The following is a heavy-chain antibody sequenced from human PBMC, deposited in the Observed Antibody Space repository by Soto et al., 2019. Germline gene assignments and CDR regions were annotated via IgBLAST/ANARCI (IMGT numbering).Heavy chain of an antibody. CDR1: GFTFSDHY. V-gene: IGHV3-72*01. CDR3: ARVSTDWHNAFDI. Sequence: GGSLGLSCEASGFTFSDHYIDWVRQAPGKGLQWVGRTRDKVNSYTTEYAASVKGRFTISRDDSKNSLYLQMNSLRSVDTAVYYCARVSTDWHNAFDIWGRGTMVTVSS. CDR2: TRDKVNSYTT. J-gene: IGHJ3*02. D-gene: IGHD3-3*02.